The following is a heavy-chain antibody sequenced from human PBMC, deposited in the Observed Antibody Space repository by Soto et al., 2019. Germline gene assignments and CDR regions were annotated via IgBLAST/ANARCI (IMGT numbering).Heavy chain of an antibody. CDR3: ARGVSTIFGVVISPYYYYYMDV. CDR1: GGSIISSSYY. J-gene: IGHJ6*03. V-gene: IGHV4-61*01. CDR2: IYYSGST. Sequence: SETLSLTCTVSGGSIISSSYYWSWIRQPPGKGLEWIGYIYYSGSTNYNPSLKSRVTISVDTSKNQFSLKLSSVTAADTAVYYCARGVSTIFGVVISPYYYYYMDVWGKGTTVTVSS. D-gene: IGHD3-3*01.